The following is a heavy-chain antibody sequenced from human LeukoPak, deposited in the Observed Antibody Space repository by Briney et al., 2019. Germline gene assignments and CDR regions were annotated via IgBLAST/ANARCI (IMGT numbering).Heavy chain of an antibody. CDR1: GFTFRDYH. CDR2: ISPGGDAT. J-gene: IGHJ4*02. CDR3: AGGLDIAVAGPGGYFDY. V-gene: IGHV3-11*01. Sequence: GGSLRLSCAASGFTFRDYHMNWIRQAPGKGLEWVSYISPGGDATNFADSVKGRFTISRDNAEKSLYLQMNSLTAEDAAVYYCAGGLDIAVAGPGGYFDYWGQGTLVTVFS. D-gene: IGHD6-19*01.